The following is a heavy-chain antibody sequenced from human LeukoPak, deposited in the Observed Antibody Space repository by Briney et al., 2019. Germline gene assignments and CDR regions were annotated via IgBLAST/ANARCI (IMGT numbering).Heavy chain of an antibody. CDR2: IWYDGSNK. D-gene: IGHD3-3*01. Sequence: GGSLRLSCAASGFTFSSYGMHWVRQAPGKGLEWVAVIWYDGSNKYYEDSVKGRFTISRDNSKNTLYLQMNSLRAEDTAVYYCARVLEWGVFDYWGQGTLVTVSS. CDR3: ARVLEWGVFDY. CDR1: GFTFSSYG. V-gene: IGHV3-33*01. J-gene: IGHJ4*02.